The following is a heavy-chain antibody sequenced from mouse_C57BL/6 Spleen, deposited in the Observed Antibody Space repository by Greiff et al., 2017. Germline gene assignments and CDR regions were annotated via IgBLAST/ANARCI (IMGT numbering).Heavy chain of an antibody. J-gene: IGHJ4*01. V-gene: IGHV1-82*01. CDR1: GYAFSSSW. Sequence: QVQLQQSGPELVKPGASVKISCKASGYAFSSSWMNWVKQRPGKGLEWSGRIYPGDGDTNYNGKFKGKATLTADKSSSTAYMQLSSLTSEDSAVYFCARARIYYGYDYYAMDYWGQGTSVTVSS. CDR2: IYPGDGDT. D-gene: IGHD2-2*01. CDR3: ARARIYYGYDYYAMDY.